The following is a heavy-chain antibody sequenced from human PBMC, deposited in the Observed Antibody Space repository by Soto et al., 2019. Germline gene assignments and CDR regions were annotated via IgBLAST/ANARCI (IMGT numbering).Heavy chain of an antibody. D-gene: IGHD5-12*01. CDR1: GFIFSNYE. J-gene: IGHJ4*02. CDR2: IDHSGTTI. CDR3: ARGHIVATILDY. V-gene: IGHV3-48*03. Sequence: GGSLRLSCAASGFIFSNYEMSWVRRAPGKGLEWVSYIDHSGTTIYYADSVKGRFTISRDNAKNSLFLQMNSLRAEDTAVYYCARGHIVATILDYWGQGTLVTVSS.